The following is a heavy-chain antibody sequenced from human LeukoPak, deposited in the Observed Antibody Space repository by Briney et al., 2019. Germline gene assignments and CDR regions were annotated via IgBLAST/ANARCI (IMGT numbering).Heavy chain of an antibody. Sequence: PGRSLRLSCAASGFIFSDYGMHWVRQAPGKGLEWVSAISGSGGSTYYADSVKGRFTISRDNSKNTLYLQMNSLRAEDTAVYYCAKDRMVVTAIVDYWGQGTLVTVSS. CDR1: GFIFSDYG. J-gene: IGHJ4*02. CDR2: ISGSGGST. CDR3: AKDRMVVTAIVDY. D-gene: IGHD2-21*02. V-gene: IGHV3-23*01.